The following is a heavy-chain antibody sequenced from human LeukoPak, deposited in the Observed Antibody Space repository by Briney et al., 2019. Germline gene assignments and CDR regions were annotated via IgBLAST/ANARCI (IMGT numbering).Heavy chain of an antibody. V-gene: IGHV6-1*01. CDR1: GDIVSSNSAA. J-gene: IGHJ4*02. D-gene: IGHD3-3*01. CDR3: ARGLYYDFWPNYFDY. CDR2: TYYRSKLYN. Sequence: SQTLSLTCAISGDIVSSNSAAWNWIRQSPSRGLEWLVGTYYRSKLYNDYAVSVKNRITINPDTSKNQFSLQLNSVTPEDTAVYYCARGLYYDFWPNYFDYWGQGTLVTVSS.